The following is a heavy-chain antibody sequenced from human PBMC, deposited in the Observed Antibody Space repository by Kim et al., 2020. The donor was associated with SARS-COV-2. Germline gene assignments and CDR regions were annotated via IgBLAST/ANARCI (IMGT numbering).Heavy chain of an antibody. CDR2: QEGSEK. CDR3: ARDLDV. Sequence: QEGSEKNCVDSVKGRFTISRGTAKNSLYLQMNSLRAGDTAVYYCARDLDVWGQGTTVTVSS. J-gene: IGHJ6*02. V-gene: IGHV3-7*01.